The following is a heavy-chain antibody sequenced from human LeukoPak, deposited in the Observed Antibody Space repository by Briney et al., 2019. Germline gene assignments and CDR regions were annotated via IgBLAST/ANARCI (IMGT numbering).Heavy chain of an antibody. J-gene: IGHJ4*02. CDR2: INPSGGST. CDR3: ASDGNYGSGSYIPYYFDY. CDR1: GYTFTSYY. V-gene: IGHV1-46*01. Sequence: GSVKVSCKASGYTFTSYYMHWVRQAPGQGLEWMGIINPSGGSTSYARKFQGRVTMTRDTSTSTVYMELSSLRSEDTAVYYCASDGNYGSGSYIPYYFDYWGQGTLVTVSS. D-gene: IGHD3-10*01.